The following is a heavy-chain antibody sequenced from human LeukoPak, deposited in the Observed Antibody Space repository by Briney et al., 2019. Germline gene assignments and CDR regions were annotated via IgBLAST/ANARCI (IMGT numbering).Heavy chain of an antibody. CDR3: ARGPNQGTIARYYYYYMDV. D-gene: IGHD3-3*01. V-gene: IGHV3-23*01. CDR2: ISGSGGST. Sequence: PGGSLRLSCAASGFTFSSYAMSWVRQAPGKGLEWVSAISGSGGSTYYADSVKGRFTISRDNSKNTLYLQMNSLRAEDTAVYYCARGPNQGTIARYYYYYMDVWGKGTTVTVSS. J-gene: IGHJ6*03. CDR1: GFTFSSYA.